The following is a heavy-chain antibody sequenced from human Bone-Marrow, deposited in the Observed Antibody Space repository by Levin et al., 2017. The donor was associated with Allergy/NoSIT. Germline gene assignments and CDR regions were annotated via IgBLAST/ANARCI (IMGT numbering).Heavy chain of an antibody. V-gene: IGHV4-39*01. CDR3: ARHRRYCTGGVCYGAAFDI. D-gene: IGHD2-8*02. CDR2: IYYSGST. CDR1: GGSISSSSYY. J-gene: IGHJ3*02. Sequence: GSLRLSCTVSGGSISSSSYYWGWIRQPPGKGLEWIGSIYYSGSTYYNPSLKSRVTISVDTSKNQFSLKLSSVTAADTAVYYCARHRRYCTGGVCYGAAFDIWGQGTMVTVSS.